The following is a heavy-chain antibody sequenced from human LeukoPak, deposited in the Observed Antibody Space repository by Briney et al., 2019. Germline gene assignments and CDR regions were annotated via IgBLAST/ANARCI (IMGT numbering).Heavy chain of an antibody. J-gene: IGHJ5*02. D-gene: IGHD6-13*01. Sequence: KPSETLSLTCAVYGGSFSGYYWSWIRQPPGKGLEWIGEINHSGSTNYNPSLKSRVTISVDTSKNQFSLKLSSVTAADTAVYYCARAPSWYPYNWFDPWGQGTLVTVSS. V-gene: IGHV4-34*01. CDR3: ARAPSWYPYNWFDP. CDR1: GGSFSGYY. CDR2: INHSGST.